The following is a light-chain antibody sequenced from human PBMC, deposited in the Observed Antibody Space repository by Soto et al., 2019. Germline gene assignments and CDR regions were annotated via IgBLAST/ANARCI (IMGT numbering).Light chain of an antibody. V-gene: IGKV1-17*01. Sequence: DIQMTQSPSSLSASVGDRVTITCRASRYIRTALSWYQHRPGQAPKVLICVASSLQSGVPSRFSGSGYGTEFTLTISSLQPDDFATYYCQHYNSYSEAFGQGTKVDIK. CDR3: QHYNSYSEA. CDR2: VAS. CDR1: RYIRTA. J-gene: IGKJ1*01.